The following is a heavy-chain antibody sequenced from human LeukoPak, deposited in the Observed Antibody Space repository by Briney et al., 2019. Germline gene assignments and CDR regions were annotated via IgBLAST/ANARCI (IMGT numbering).Heavy chain of an antibody. CDR2: IYSGDST. J-gene: IGHJ3*02. Sequence: GGSLRLSCAASGFTVSSNYMSWVPQAPGKGLEWVSVIYSGDSTYYADSVKGRFTISRDTSKNTLYLQMNSLRAEDTAVYYCARAHRGTTGAFDIWGQGTMVTVSS. V-gene: IGHV3-53*01. CDR1: GFTVSSNY. CDR3: ARAHRGTTGAFDI. D-gene: IGHD4-17*01.